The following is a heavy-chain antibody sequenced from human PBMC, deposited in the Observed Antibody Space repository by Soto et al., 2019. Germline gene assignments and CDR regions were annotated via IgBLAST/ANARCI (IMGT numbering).Heavy chain of an antibody. V-gene: IGHV3-49*03. CDR2: IRSKAYGGTT. J-gene: IGHJ5*02. CDR3: STNYYDSSGYDNWFDP. D-gene: IGHD3-22*01. CDR1: GFTFGDYA. Sequence: PGGSLRLSCTASGFTFGDYAMSWFRQAPGKGLEWVGFIRSKAYGGTTHYAASVKGRFTISRDDSKSIAYLQMNSLKTEDTAVYYFSTNYYDSSGYDNWFDPWGQGTLVTVSS.